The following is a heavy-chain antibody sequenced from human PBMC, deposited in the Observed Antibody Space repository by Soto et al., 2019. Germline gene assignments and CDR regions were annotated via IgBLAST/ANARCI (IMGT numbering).Heavy chain of an antibody. V-gene: IGHV4-59*01. CDR1: GGSISSYY. CDR2: IYYSGST. CDR3: ARDQGGYFDY. Sequence: QVQLQESGPGLVKPSETLSLTCTVSGGSISSYYWSWIRQPPGKGLEWIGYIYYSGSTNYNPSLKSRVTISVDTSKNQFSLKLSSVTAADTAVYYCARDQGGYFDYWGQGTLVTVSS. J-gene: IGHJ4*02.